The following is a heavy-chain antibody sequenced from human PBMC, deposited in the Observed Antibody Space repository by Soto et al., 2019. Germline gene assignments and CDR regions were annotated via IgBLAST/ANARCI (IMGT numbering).Heavy chain of an antibody. V-gene: IGHV3-48*02. CDR1: GFTFSSYS. D-gene: IGHD1-26*01. CDR3: ARDRREVSGSYLEYYYYYGMDV. CDR2: ISSSSSTI. J-gene: IGHJ6*02. Sequence: EVQLVESGGGLVQPGGSLRLSCAASGFTFSSYSMNWVRQAPGKGLEWVSYISSSSSTIYYADSVKGRFTISRDNAKNSLYLKKNSLRDEDTAVYYGARDRREVSGSYLEYYYYYGMDVWGQGTTVTVSS.